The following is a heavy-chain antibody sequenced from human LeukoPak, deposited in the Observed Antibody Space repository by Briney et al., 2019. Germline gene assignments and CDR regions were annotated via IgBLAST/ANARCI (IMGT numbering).Heavy chain of an antibody. D-gene: IGHD6-13*01. CDR3: ARKAKAAAGKGRFDP. Sequence: SETLSLTCAVYGGSFSGYYWSWIHQPLGKGLEWIGEINHSGSTNYNPSLKSRVTISVDTSKNQFSLKLSSVTAADTAVYYCARKAKAAAGKGRFDPWGQGTLVTVSS. J-gene: IGHJ5*02. CDR2: INHSGST. V-gene: IGHV4-34*01. CDR1: GGSFSGYY.